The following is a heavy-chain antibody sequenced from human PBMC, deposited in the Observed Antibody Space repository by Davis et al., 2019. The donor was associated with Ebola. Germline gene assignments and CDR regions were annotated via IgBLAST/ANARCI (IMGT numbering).Heavy chain of an antibody. CDR1: GFTFSSYA. Sequence: GESLKISCAASGFTFSSYAMSWVRQAPGKGLEWVSAISGSGGSTYYADSVKGQFTISRDNSKNTLYLQMNSLRAEDTAVYYCASPPAAMTIYYFDYWGQGTLVTVSS. CDR2: ISGSGGST. V-gene: IGHV3-23*01. J-gene: IGHJ4*02. CDR3: ASPPAAMTIYYFDY. D-gene: IGHD2-2*01.